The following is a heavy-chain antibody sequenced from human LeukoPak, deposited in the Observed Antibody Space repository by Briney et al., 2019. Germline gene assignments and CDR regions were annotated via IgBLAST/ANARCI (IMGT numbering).Heavy chain of an antibody. Sequence: GGSLRPSCAASGFTFSNYYMSWIRQAPGKGLEWVSYISSSGSTTYYADSGKGRFTISRDHAKNSLYLQTDSLRAKDTAVYYCGSLAVEMATILQFGDWGQGTLVTVSS. CDR3: GSLAVEMATILQFGD. V-gene: IGHV3-11*01. J-gene: IGHJ4*02. D-gene: IGHD5-24*01. CDR2: ISSSGSTT. CDR1: GFTFSNYY.